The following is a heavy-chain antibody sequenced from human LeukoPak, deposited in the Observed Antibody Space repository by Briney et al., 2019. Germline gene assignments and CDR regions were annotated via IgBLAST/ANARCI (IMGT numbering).Heavy chain of an antibody. Sequence: SVKVSCKASGGTFSSYAISWVRQAPGQGLEWMGRIIPILGIANYAQKFQGRVTITADKSTSTAYMELSSLRSEDTAGYYCARVKSVAVAGAIDYWGQGTLVTVSS. CDR2: IIPILGIA. D-gene: IGHD6-19*01. V-gene: IGHV1-69*04. CDR1: GGTFSSYA. J-gene: IGHJ4*02. CDR3: ARVKSVAVAGAIDY.